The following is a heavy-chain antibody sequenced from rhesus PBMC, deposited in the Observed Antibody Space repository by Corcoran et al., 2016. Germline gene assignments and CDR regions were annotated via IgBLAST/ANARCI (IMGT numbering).Heavy chain of an antibody. Sequence: QLQLQESGPGLVKPSETLSLTCAVSGGSISSNYWSWFRQPPGKGLEWIGRIAGRGESTAYNPSLKSAVTITTDTSKNQCSLKLSSLTAADTAVYYWARARYYGSSYFDYWGQGVLVTVSS. CDR2: IAGRGEST. J-gene: IGHJ4*01. D-gene: IGHD4-29*01. CDR1: GGSISSNY. CDR3: ARARYYGSSYFDY. V-gene: IGHV4-173*01.